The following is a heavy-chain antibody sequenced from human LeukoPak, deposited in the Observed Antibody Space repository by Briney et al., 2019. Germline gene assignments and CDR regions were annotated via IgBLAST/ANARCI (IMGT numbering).Heavy chain of an antibody. CDR3: AKRDSSSWYLLDY. J-gene: IGHJ4*02. Sequence: GGSLRLSCAASGFIFSTYSMNWVRQAPGKGLEWVAFIRYDGSNKYYADSVKGRFTISRDNSKNTLYLQMNSLRAEDTAVYYCAKRDSSSWYLLDYWGQGTLVTVSS. CDR1: GFIFSTYS. D-gene: IGHD6-13*01. CDR2: IRYDGSNK. V-gene: IGHV3-30*02.